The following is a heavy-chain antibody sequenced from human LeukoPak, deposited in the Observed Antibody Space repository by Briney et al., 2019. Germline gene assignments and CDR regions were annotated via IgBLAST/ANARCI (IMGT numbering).Heavy chain of an antibody. CDR1: GGSISSGDYY. CDR2: IYYSGST. V-gene: IGHV4-39*01. Sequence: PSETLSLTCTVSGGSISSGDYYWGWIRQPPGKGLEWIGSIYYSGSTYYNPSLKSRVTISVDTSKNQFSLKLSSVTAADTAVYYCARHATLGGWLQPNWFDPWGQGTLVTVSS. J-gene: IGHJ5*02. CDR3: ARHATLGGWLQPNWFDP. D-gene: IGHD5-24*01.